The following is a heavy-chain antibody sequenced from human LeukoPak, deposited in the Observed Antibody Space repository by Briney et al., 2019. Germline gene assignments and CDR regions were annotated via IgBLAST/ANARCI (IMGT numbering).Heavy chain of an antibody. J-gene: IGHJ4*02. Sequence: GGSLRLSCAPSGFTFTSYTMKWVRQAPRKGLEWVSYISSNIRTIYTGDTAKDRFTMSRDNPKNSVNLKKNSVRAYDTSVYYCSPNFDSWGQGTPVTVSS. D-gene: IGHD2-8*01. CDR1: GFTFTSYT. CDR2: ISSNIRTI. V-gene: IGHV3-48*01. CDR3: SPNFDS.